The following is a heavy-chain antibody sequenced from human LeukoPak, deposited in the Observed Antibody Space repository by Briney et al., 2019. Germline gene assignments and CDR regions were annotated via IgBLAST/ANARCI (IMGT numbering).Heavy chain of an antibody. Sequence: GGSLRLSCAASGFTFDDYAMHWVRQAPGKGLEWVSGISWNSGSIGYADSVKGRFTISRDNAKNSLYLQMNSLRAEDTAVYYCARDARSSTSSATHYYYYYMDVWGKGTTVTVSS. CDR3: ARDARSSTSSATHYYYYYMDV. V-gene: IGHV3-9*01. CDR1: GFTFDDYA. D-gene: IGHD2-2*01. J-gene: IGHJ6*03. CDR2: ISWNSGSI.